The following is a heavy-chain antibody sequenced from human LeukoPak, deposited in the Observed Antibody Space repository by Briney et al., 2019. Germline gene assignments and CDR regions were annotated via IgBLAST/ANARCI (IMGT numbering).Heavy chain of an antibody. Sequence: PGGSLRLSCAASGFTFSRYNMNWVRQAPGKGLEWVSYIGSSTSPIYYADSVKGRFTISRDNAKNSLYLQMNSLRDEDTAVYYCARDYYASGSYPFDYWGQGTLVTVSS. CDR1: GFTFSRYN. D-gene: IGHD3-10*01. CDR2: IGSSTSPI. V-gene: IGHV3-48*02. CDR3: ARDYYASGSYPFDY. J-gene: IGHJ4*02.